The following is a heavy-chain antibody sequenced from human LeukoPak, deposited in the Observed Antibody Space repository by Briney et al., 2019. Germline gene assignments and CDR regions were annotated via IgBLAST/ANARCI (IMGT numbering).Heavy chain of an antibody. J-gene: IGHJ4*02. D-gene: IGHD6-13*01. V-gene: IGHV3-64*01. CDR1: GFTFSSYA. CDR2: ISSNGGST. CDR3: AKGGRAAAAGIGAWGY. Sequence: GGSLRLSCAASGFTFSSYAMHWVRQAPGKGLEYVSAISSNGGSTYYANSVKGRFTISRDNSKNTLYLQMNSLRAEDTAVYYCAKGGRAAAAGIGAWGYWGQGTLVTVSS.